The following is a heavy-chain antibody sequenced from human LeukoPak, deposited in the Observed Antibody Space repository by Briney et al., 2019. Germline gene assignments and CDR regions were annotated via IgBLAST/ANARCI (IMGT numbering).Heavy chain of an antibody. CDR1: GFTFSDYY. J-gene: IGHJ5*02. CDR2: VSSSSSYT. V-gene: IGHV3-11*06. D-gene: IGHD2-2*01. CDR3: ARGVVPAATYNWFDP. Sequence: GGSLRLSCAASGFTFSDYYMSWIRQAPGKGLEWVSYVSSSSSYTNYADSVKGRFTISRDNAKNSLYPQMNSLRAEDTAVYYCARGVVPAATYNWFDPWGQGTLVTVSS.